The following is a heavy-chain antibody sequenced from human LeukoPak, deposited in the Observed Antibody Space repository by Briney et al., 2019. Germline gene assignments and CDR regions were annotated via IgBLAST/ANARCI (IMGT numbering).Heavy chain of an antibody. J-gene: IGHJ4*02. CDR2: VTGSGGST. D-gene: IGHD3-9*01. CDR3: AKWGDFDILTGYYVSDF. Sequence: GGSLRLSCVASGFTFSNYAMSWVRQAAGKGLEWVSAVTGSGGSTYYADSVKGRFTISRDNSRNTLFLQMNSLRAEDTAIYYCAKWGDFDILTGYYVSDFWGQGTLVTVSS. CDR1: GFTFSNYA. V-gene: IGHV3-23*01.